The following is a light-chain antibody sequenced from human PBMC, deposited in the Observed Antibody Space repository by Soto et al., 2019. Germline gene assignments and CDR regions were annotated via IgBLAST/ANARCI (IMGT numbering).Light chain of an antibody. J-gene: IGLJ2*01. V-gene: IGLV2-23*02. CDR3: SSYAGSTSVVV. CDR2: EVN. Sequence: QSALTQPASVSGSPGQSITVSCIGTSGDIGTYNLVSWYQQYPGKAPKLMIFEVNKRPSGVSLRFSGSKSGNTASLTISGLQAEDEAHYYCSSYAGSTSVVVFGGGTKLTVL. CDR1: SGDIGTYNL.